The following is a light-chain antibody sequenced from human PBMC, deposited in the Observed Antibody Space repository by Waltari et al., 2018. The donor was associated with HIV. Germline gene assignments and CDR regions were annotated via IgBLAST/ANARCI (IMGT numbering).Light chain of an antibody. V-gene: IGLV1-44*01. CDR2: RSN. J-gene: IGLJ1*01. Sequence: QSVLTQPPSASGTPGQTVIIPCSGSSPNIGSNSVNWYQHLPGTAPKLLFLRSNQRTSGVLAQFSGSKSGTSPSLAISGLQAGDEADYYSAAWDDSLNGPGYVFGAGTRVTVL. CDR1: SPNIGSNS. CDR3: AAWDDSLNGPGYV.